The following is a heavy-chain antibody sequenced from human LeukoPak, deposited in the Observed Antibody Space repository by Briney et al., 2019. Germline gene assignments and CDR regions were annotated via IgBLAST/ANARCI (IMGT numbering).Heavy chain of an antibody. CDR1: GFTFSSYS. CDR2: ISSSSSYI. J-gene: IGHJ4*02. D-gene: IGHD3-10*02. V-gene: IGHV3-21*01. CDR3: ARDEVGGPTRFGELG. Sequence: GGSLRLSCAASGFTFSSYSMNWVRQAPGKGLEWVSSISSSSSYIYYADSVKGRFTISRDNAKNSLYLQMNSLRAEDTAVYYCARDEVGGPTRFGELGWGQGTLVTVSS.